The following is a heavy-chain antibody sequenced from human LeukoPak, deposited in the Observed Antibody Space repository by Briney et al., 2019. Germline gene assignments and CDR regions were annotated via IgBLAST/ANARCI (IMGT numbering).Heavy chain of an antibody. CDR2: ISYIGST. CDR3: ARDLVTVTKGFDI. V-gene: IGHV4-59*11. Sequence: NPSKTLSLTCAVSADSFSSHYWTWIRQPPGKGLEWIGYISYIGSTNYNPSLKSRVTISIDTSKNQFSLKLSPVTAADTAVYYCARDLVTVTKGFDIWGQGTMVSVSS. D-gene: IGHD4-17*01. J-gene: IGHJ3*02. CDR1: ADSFSSHY.